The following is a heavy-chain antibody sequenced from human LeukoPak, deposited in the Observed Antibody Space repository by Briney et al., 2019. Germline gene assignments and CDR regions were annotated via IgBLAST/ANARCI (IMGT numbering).Heavy chain of an antibody. CDR1: GFTFSGYW. CDR2: IKQDGSEK. V-gene: IGHV3-7*04. CDR3: ARRYSGYDQGFFDY. D-gene: IGHD5-12*01. Sequence: GGSLRLSCAASGFTFSGYWMSWVRQAPGKGLEWVANIKQDGSEKYYVDSVKGRFTISRDNAKNSLYLQMNSLRAEDTAVYYCARRYSGYDQGFFDYWGQGTLVTVSS. J-gene: IGHJ4*02.